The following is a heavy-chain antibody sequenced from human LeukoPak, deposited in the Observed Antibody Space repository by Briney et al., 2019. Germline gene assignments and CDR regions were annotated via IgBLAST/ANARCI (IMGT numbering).Heavy chain of an antibody. CDR3: ARAISLEGPTDAFDI. V-gene: IGHV1-46*01. Sequence: GASVKVSCKASGYTFTSNYIHWVRQAPGQGLEWMGMIYPRDGSTSYAQKFQGRVTMTRDTSTSTVYMELSSLRSEDTAVYYCARAISLEGPTDAFDIWGQGTMVTVSS. J-gene: IGHJ3*02. CDR2: IYPRDGST. CDR1: GYTFTSNY.